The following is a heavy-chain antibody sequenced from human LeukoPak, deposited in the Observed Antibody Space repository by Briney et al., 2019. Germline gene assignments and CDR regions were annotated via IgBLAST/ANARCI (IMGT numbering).Heavy chain of an antibody. D-gene: IGHD3-10*01. CDR2: ISAYNGNT. J-gene: IGHJ3*02. Sequence: ASVKVSCKASGYTFTSYGISWVRQAPGQGLEWMVWISAYNGNTNYAQKLQGRVTMTTDTSTSTAYMELRSLRSDDTAVYYCARGAMVRGVNHDAFDIWGQGTMVTVSS. CDR3: ARGAMVRGVNHDAFDI. V-gene: IGHV1-18*01. CDR1: GYTFTSYG.